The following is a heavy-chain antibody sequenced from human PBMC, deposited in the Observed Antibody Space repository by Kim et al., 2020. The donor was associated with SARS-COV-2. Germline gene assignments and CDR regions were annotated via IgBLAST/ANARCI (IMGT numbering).Heavy chain of an antibody. CDR1: GYSFTSYW. CDR2: IYPGDSDT. J-gene: IGHJ6*02. Sequence: GESLKISCKGSGYSFTSYWIGWVRQMPGKGLEWMGIIYPGDSDTRYSPSFQDQVTISADKSISTAYLQWSSLKASDTAMYYCARHSIPTVSNYYYYYGMDVWGQGTTVTVSS. D-gene: IGHD4-4*01. V-gene: IGHV5-51*01. CDR3: ARHSIPTVSNYYYYYGMDV.